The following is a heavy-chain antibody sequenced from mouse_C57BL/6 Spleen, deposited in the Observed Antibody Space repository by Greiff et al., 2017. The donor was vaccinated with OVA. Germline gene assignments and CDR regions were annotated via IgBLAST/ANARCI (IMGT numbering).Heavy chain of an antibody. CDR3: ARITTVVEGYWYFDV. CDR2: ISNGGGST. V-gene: IGHV5-12*01. CDR1: GFTFSDYY. Sequence: VQLKESGGGLVQPGGSLKLSCAASGFTFSDYYMYWVRQTPEKRLEWVAYISNGGGSTYYPDTVKGRFTISRDNAKNTLYLQMSRLKSEDTAMYYCARITTVVEGYWYFDVWGTGTTVTVSS. D-gene: IGHD1-1*01. J-gene: IGHJ1*03.